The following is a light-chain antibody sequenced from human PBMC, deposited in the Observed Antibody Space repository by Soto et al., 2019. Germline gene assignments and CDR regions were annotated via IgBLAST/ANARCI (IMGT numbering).Light chain of an antibody. Sequence: IQLTQSPSFLSASVGDRVTITCRASQGISSYLAWYQQKPGKAPKLLIYAASTLQSGVPSRFSGSGSGTDFTLTISCLQSEDFATYYCQQYYSYSTFGQGTRLEIK. V-gene: IGKV1-8*01. CDR2: AAS. CDR3: QQYYSYST. J-gene: IGKJ5*01. CDR1: QGISSY.